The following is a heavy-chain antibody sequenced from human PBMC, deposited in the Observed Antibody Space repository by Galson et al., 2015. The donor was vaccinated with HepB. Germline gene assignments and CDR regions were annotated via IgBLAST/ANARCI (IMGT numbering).Heavy chain of an antibody. CDR1: GFTFSSYA. J-gene: IGHJ4*02. V-gene: IGHV3-23*01. D-gene: IGHD3-16*02. CDR3: AKYGDGELSGAY. Sequence: SLRLSCAASGFTFSSYAMSWVRQAPGKGLEWVSAISGSGGSTYYADSVKGRFTISRDNSKNTLYLQMNSLRAEDTAVYYCAKYGDGELSGAYWGQGTLVTVSS. CDR2: ISGSGGST.